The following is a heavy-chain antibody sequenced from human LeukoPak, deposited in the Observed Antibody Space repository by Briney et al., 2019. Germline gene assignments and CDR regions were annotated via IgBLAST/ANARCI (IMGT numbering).Heavy chain of an antibody. J-gene: IGHJ4*02. Sequence: SETLSLTCAVSGYSISSDYYRGWIRQPPGKGLEWIGSIYHSGSTYYNPSLKSRVTLSLDTSKNQFSLKLSSVTAADTAVYYCARVVGDWLPHFHYWGQGTLVTVSS. V-gene: IGHV4-38-2*01. CDR2: IYHSGST. CDR3: ARVVGDWLPHFHY. CDR1: GYSISSDYY. D-gene: IGHD3/OR15-3a*01.